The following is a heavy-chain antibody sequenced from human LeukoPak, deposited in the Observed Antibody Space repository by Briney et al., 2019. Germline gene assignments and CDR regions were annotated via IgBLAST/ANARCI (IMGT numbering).Heavy chain of an antibody. CDR3: ASNYVWGSYRYTMPDAFDI. CDR2: INSVGSST. D-gene: IGHD3-16*02. Sequence: PGGSLRLPCAASGFTFSSYWMHWVRQAPGKGLVWVSRINSVGSSTNYADAVKGRFTISRDNAKNTLYLKMNSLRAEDTAVYYCASNYVWGSYRYTMPDAFDIWGQGTMVTVSS. V-gene: IGHV3-74*01. J-gene: IGHJ3*02. CDR1: GFTFSSYW.